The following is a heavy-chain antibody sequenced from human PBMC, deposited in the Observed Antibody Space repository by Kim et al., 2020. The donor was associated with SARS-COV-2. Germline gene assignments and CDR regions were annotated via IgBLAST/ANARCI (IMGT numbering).Heavy chain of an antibody. D-gene: IGHD2-2*01. CDR1: GASVDSHSYS. J-gene: IGHJ6*02. CDR3: ARAALGGYALDV. V-gene: IGHV4-61*01. CDR2: IHISRGT. Sequence: SETLSLTCIVSGASVDSHSYSWTWIRQPPGKGLEWIVYIHISRGTNYNPSLNSRVTMSLDTSRDQFSLMLTSVTAADSAVYFCARAALGGYALDVWGQGTTAIVSS.